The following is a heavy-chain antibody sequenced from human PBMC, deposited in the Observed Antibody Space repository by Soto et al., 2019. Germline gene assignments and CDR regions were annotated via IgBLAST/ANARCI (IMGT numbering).Heavy chain of an antibody. J-gene: IGHJ4*02. D-gene: IGHD1-7*01. CDR2: IIPISGAA. V-gene: IGHV1-69*06. CDR1: GGTFSNYV. Sequence: VKVSCKASGGTFSNYVVNWVRQAPGQGLEWMGRIIPISGAANYAQKFQGRVTITADKSTSTSYMELSSLRSEDTAVYYCARDMTRTVVPYFDFWGQGTLVTVSS. CDR3: ARDMTRTVVPYFDF.